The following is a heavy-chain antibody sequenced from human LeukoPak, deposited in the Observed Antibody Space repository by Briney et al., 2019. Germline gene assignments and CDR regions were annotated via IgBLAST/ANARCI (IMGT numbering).Heavy chain of an antibody. Sequence: APVKASCKPSGYTFTSYYMHWARQAPRQRLEWMGWINPNSRGTKQAQKLQGRVTMTRDTTISTTYMELSRLISHQTTVLYCTRAHADFWSGYYDFQHWGQGTLVTVSS. D-gene: IGHD3-3*01. CDR1: GYTFTSYY. V-gene: IGHV1-2*02. CDR2: INPNSRGT. J-gene: IGHJ1*01. CDR3: TRAHADFWSGYYDFQH.